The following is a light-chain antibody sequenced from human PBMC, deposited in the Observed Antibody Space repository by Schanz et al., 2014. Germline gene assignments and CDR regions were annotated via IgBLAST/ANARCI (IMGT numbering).Light chain of an antibody. CDR3: AAWDNSLNGPV. J-gene: IGLJ3*02. CDR1: NTDVGSTYL. Sequence: QSALTQPASVSASPGQSITISCTGTNTDVGSTYLVSWYQQHPGEAPKLLILGGSIRPSGVPDRFSGSKSGTSASLAISGLQSEDEADYYCAAWDNSLNGPVFGGGTKLTVL. V-gene: IGLV2-14*02. CDR2: GGS.